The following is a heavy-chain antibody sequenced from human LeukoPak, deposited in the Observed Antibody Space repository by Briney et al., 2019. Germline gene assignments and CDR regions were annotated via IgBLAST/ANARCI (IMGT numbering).Heavy chain of an antibody. CDR3: ARVRYDYVWGSYDY. D-gene: IGHD3-16*01. Sequence: SVRVSFKASGGTFSSYAISWVRQAPGQGLEWMGGIIPIFGTANYAQKFQGRVTITTDESTSTAYMELSSLRSEDTAVYYCARVRYDYVWGSYDYWGQGTLVTVSS. J-gene: IGHJ4*02. CDR2: IIPIFGTA. V-gene: IGHV1-69*05. CDR1: GGTFSSYA.